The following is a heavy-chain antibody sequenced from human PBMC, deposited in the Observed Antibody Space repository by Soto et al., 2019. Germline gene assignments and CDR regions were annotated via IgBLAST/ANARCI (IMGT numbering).Heavy chain of an antibody. V-gene: IGHV3-23*01. Sequence: GVSLRLSCAASGFTFSSYAMSWVRQAPGKGLEWVSAISGSGGSTYYADSVKGRFTISRDNSKNTLYLQMNSLRAEDTAVYYCAKVVGSGYDFSYYYYGMDVWGQGTTVTVSS. J-gene: IGHJ6*02. CDR3: AKVVGSGYDFSYYYYGMDV. D-gene: IGHD5-12*01. CDR1: GFTFSSYA. CDR2: ISGSGGST.